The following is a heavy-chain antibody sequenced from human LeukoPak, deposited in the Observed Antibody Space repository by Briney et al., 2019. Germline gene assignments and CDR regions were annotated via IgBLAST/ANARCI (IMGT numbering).Heavy chain of an antibody. CDR2: IYTSGST. CDR3: ARGDARFTHSIAAGTNFELGQDYYYMDV. J-gene: IGHJ6*03. Sequence: PSETLSLTCTVSGGSISSYYWSWIRQPAGKGLEWIGRIYTSGSTNYNPSLKSRVTMSVDTSKNQFSLKLSSVTAADTAVYFCARGDARFTHSIAAGTNFELGQDYYYMDVWGKGTTVTVSS. D-gene: IGHD6-13*01. V-gene: IGHV4-4*07. CDR1: GGSISSYY.